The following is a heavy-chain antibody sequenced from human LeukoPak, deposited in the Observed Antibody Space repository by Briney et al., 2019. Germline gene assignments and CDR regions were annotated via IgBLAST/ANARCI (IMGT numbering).Heavy chain of an antibody. D-gene: IGHD2-15*01. V-gene: IGHV4-38-2*01. CDR1: GYSISSGDY. J-gene: IGHJ4*02. CDR3: ASGRFCSGPTCYSLWF. Sequence: SESLSLTCAVSGYSISSGDYRCWSRPPPRQRLERIWTIYHSGNTYYNPSLKSRVTLSVDISKNQFSLNLNTVTAADTAVYFCASGRFCSGPTCYSLWFWGPGSLVTVSS. CDR2: IYHSGNT.